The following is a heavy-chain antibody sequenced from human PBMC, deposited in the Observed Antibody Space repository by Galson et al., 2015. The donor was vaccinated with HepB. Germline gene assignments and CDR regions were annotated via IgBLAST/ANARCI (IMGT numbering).Heavy chain of an antibody. V-gene: IGHV4-4*02. CDR2: AYNSGGT. CDR3: ARAKEGRGYFDY. Sequence: ETLSLTCAVSGDSISSDSWWSWVRQPPGEGLEWIGEAYNSGGTNYRPSLKSRVTISVDKSKNQFSLKLTSVTAADTAVYYCARAKEGRGYFDYWGQGTLVTVSS. D-gene: IGHD3-10*01. J-gene: IGHJ4*02. CDR1: GDSISSDSW.